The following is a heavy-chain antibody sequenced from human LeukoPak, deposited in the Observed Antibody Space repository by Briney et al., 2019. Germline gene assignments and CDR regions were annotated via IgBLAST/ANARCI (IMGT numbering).Heavy chain of an antibody. CDR3: AKGPSDTAMATAFDN. D-gene: IGHD5-18*01. CDR1: GFTFSSYS. Sequence: GGSLRLSCAASGFTFSSYSMNWVRRAPGKGLEWVAVIWYDGSNKHYADSVKGRFTISRDNSKNTLYLQMNSLRAEDTAVYYCAKGPSDTAMATAFDNWGQGTLVTVSS. CDR2: IWYDGSNK. V-gene: IGHV3-33*06. J-gene: IGHJ4*02.